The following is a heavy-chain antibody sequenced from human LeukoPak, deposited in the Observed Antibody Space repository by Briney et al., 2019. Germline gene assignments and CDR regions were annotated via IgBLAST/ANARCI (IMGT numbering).Heavy chain of an antibody. CDR3: ARGVAAADYYYYYMDV. J-gene: IGHJ6*03. D-gene: IGHD6-13*01. V-gene: IGHV1-8*03. CDR1: GYTFTSYD. CDR2: MNPNSGNT. Sequence: GASVKVSCKASGYTFTSYDINWVRQATGQGLEWMGWMNPNSGNTGYAQKFQGRVTITRNTYISTAYMELRSLRSEDTAVYYCARGVAAADYYYYYMDVWGKGTTVTVSS.